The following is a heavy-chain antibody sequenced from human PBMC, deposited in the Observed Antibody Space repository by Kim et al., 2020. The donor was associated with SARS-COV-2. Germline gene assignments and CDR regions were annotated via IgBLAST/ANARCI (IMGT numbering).Heavy chain of an antibody. D-gene: IGHD3-3*01. CDR1: GFTFSSYA. J-gene: IGHJ4*02. CDR3: ATPYTSGGDY. V-gene: IGHV3-30*04. CDR2: ISYDGSNK. Sequence: GGSLRLSCAASGFTFSSYAMHWVRQAPGKGLEWVAVISYDGSNKYYADSVKGRFTISRDNSKNTLYLQMNSLRAEDTAVYYCATPYTSGGDYWGQGTLVTVSS.